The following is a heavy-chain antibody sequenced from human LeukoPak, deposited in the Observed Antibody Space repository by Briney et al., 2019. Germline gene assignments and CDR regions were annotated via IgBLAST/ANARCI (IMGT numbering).Heavy chain of an antibody. J-gene: IGHJ1*01. CDR3: ARSQWLVTAEYFQH. D-gene: IGHD6-19*01. CDR1: GGSISSSSYY. V-gene: IGHV4-39*07. Sequence: SETLSLTCTVSGGSISSSSYYWGWIRQPPGKGLEWIGSIYYSGSTYYNPSLKSRVTISVDTSKNQFSLKLSSVTAADTAVYYCARSQWLVTAEYFQHWGQGTLVTVSS. CDR2: IYYSGST.